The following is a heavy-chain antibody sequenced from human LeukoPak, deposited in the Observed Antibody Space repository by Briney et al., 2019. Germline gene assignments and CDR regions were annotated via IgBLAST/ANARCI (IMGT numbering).Heavy chain of an antibody. V-gene: IGHV1-8*01. CDR2: MNPNSGNT. D-gene: IGHD6-13*01. CDR3: ARVDSIAAAGSPHYNWFDP. Sequence: ASVKVSCKASGYTFTSYDINWVRQATGQGLEWMGWMNPNSGNTGYAQKFQGRVTMTRNTSISTAYMELGSLRSEDTAVYYCARVDSIAAAGSPHYNWFDPWGQGTPVTVSS. J-gene: IGHJ5*02. CDR1: GYTFTSYD.